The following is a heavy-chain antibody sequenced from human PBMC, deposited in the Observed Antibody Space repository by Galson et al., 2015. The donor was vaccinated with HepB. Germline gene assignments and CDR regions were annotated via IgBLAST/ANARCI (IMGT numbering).Heavy chain of an antibody. CDR2: ISSYSSNT. J-gene: IGHJ4*02. CDR1: GYTFSSYG. D-gene: IGHD3-9*01. Sequence: SVRVSCTASGYTFSSYGISWVRQAPGQGLEWVACISSYSSNTYYAHTFQGRFTISTDTSTSTAYMQLTSLTSDDTAVYYCAISSHCAILTGYLNQFDYWGQGTLVTVSS. CDR3: AISSHCAILTGYLNQFDY. V-gene: IGHV1-18*01.